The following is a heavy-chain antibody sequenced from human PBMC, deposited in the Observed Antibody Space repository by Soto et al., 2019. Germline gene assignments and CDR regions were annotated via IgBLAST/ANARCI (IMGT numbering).Heavy chain of an antibody. CDR1: GGSFSGYY. J-gene: IGHJ3*02. CDR2: INHSGST. D-gene: IGHD5-12*01. CDR3: ARSPPSVATDDAFDI. Sequence: QVQLQQWGAGLLKPSETLSLTCAVYGGSFSGYYWSWIRQPPGKGLEWIGEINHSGSTNYNPSLKSRVTISVDTSKNQFSLKRSSVTAADTAVYYCARSPPSVATDDAFDIWGQGTMVTVSS. V-gene: IGHV4-34*01.